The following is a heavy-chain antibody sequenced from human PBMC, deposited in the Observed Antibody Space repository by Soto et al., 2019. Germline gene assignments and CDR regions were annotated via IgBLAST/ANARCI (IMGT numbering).Heavy chain of an antibody. CDR3: AKDLYGGDNYYHGMDV. CDR2: ISGSGSST. CDR1: GFTFSSYA. Sequence: EVQLVESGGGLVQPGGSLRLSCAASGFTFSSYAMSWARQAPGKGLEWVSAISGSGSSTYYAESVKGRFTISRDNSKNTLYLQMNSLRGEDTAVYHCAKDLYGGDNYYHGMDVWGQGTTVTVSS. D-gene: IGHD2-2*02. V-gene: IGHV3-23*04. J-gene: IGHJ6*02.